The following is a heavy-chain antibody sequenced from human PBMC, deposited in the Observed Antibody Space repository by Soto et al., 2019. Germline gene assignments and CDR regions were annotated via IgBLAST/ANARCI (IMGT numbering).Heavy chain of an antibody. D-gene: IGHD2-2*01. CDR1: GGTFSSSA. Sequence: QVQLVQSGAEVKKPGSSVKVSCKASGGTFSSSAISWVRQAPGQGLEWMGGIIPISGTANYAQQFQGRVTITADESTSTAYMELSSLRSEDTAVYYCARSQGSSTSLEIYYYYYYGMDVWGQGTTVTVSS. J-gene: IGHJ6*02. CDR2: IIPISGTA. CDR3: ARSQGSSTSLEIYYYYYYGMDV. V-gene: IGHV1-69*01.